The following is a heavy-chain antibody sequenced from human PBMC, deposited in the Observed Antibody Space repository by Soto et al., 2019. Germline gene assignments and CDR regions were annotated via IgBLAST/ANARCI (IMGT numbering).Heavy chain of an antibody. V-gene: IGHV4-4*02. D-gene: IGHD2-21*02. Sequence: QVQLQESGPGLVKPSGTLSLTCAVSAGSISSGDWCWSWVRQSPGKGLEWIGEIYYSGSTTYNPSLKSRVTISADKSENQFSLRLSSVTAADTAVYYCARCGSDSIFGTLDYWGQGTLVTVSS. J-gene: IGHJ4*02. CDR3: ARCGSDSIFGTLDY. CDR1: AGSISSGDW. CDR2: IYYSGST.